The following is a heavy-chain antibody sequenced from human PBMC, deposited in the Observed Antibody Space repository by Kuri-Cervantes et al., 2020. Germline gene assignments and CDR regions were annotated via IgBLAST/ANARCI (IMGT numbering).Heavy chain of an antibody. CDR2: ISDNGRSA. CDR3: AKDYDSSTYYYYYMDV. J-gene: IGHJ6*03. Sequence: GESLKISCAASGFTFSTSNMNWVRQAPGKGLEWVSSISDNGRSAYYADSVKGRFTISRDNSKSTLYLQMNSLRAEDTAIYYCAKDYDSSTYYYYYMDVWGKGTTVTVSS. V-gene: IGHV3-23*01. CDR1: GFTFSTSN. D-gene: IGHD3-22*01.